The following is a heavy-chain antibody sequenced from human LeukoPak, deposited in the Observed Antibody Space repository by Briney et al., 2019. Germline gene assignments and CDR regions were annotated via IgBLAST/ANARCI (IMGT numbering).Heavy chain of an antibody. CDR3: ARVGRISTEYFQH. CDR1: GYTFTGYY. CDR2: INPNSGGT. Sequence: ASVKASCKASGYTFTGYYMHWVRQAPGQGLEWMGRINPNSGGTNYAQKFQGRVTMTRDTSISTAYMELSRLRSDDTAVYYCARVGRISTEYFQHWGQGTLVTVPS. D-gene: IGHD2-15*01. V-gene: IGHV1-2*06. J-gene: IGHJ1*01.